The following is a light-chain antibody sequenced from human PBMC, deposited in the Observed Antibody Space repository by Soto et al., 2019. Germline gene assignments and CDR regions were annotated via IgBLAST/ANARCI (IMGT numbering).Light chain of an antibody. V-gene: IGKV1-39*01. Sequence: DIQMTQSPSSLSASVGDRVTITCRASQSISRYLNWYQQKPGKAPTLLIYAASSLQSGVPSRFSGSGSGTDFTLTISSLQPEDFATYYCQQSYSTLAFTFGPGTTVDIK. CDR3: QQSYSTLAFT. J-gene: IGKJ3*01. CDR1: QSISRY. CDR2: AAS.